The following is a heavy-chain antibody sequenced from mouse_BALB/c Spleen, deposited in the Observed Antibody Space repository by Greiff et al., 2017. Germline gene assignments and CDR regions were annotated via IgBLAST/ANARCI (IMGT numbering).Heavy chain of an antibody. CDR2: IYPGDGDT. D-gene: IGHD1-1*01. J-gene: IGHJ4*01. CDR1: GYTFTSYW. Sequence: QVQLKQSGAELARPGASVKLSCKASGYTFTSYWMQWVKQRPGQGLEWIGAIYPGDGDTRYTQKFKGKATLTADKSSSTAYMQLSSLASEDSAVYYCARSGYYGSSPLWGQGTSVTVSS. V-gene: IGHV1-87*01. CDR3: ARSGYYGSSPL.